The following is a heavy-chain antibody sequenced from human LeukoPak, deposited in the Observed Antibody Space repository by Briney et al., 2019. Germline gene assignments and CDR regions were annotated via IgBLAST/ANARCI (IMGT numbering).Heavy chain of an antibody. V-gene: IGHV3-7*05. Sequence: GGSLRLSCAASGFNLNSYWISWVRQAPGKGLEWLANINQDGSEKYYVDSVKGRFTISRDNAKNSLYLQMSSLRAEDTAVYYCTTFYSRLTDYWGQGTLVTVSS. CDR2: INQDGSEK. CDR1: GFNLNSYW. D-gene: IGHD2/OR15-2a*01. J-gene: IGHJ4*02. CDR3: TTFYSRLTDY.